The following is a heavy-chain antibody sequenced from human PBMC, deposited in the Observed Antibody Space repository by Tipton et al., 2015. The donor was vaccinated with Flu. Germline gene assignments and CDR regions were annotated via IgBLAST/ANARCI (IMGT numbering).Heavy chain of an antibody. CDR1: GYSISSGYY. D-gene: IGHD3-10*01. J-gene: IGHJ6*04. CDR2: IYHSGST. Sequence: TLSLTCAVSGYSISSGYYWGWIRQPPGKGLEWIGSIYHSGSTYYNPSLKSRVTISVDASKNQFSLKLSSVTAADTAMYYCARVDFIIVRGMGRGMDVWGKGTTVTVSS. CDR3: ARVDFIIVRGMGRGMDV. V-gene: IGHV4-38-2*01.